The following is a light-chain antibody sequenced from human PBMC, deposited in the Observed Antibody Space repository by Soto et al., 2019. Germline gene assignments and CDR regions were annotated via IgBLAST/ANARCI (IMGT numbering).Light chain of an antibody. V-gene: IGKV3-15*01. J-gene: IGKJ1*01. CDR1: QSVSSN. CDR3: QQRSNWPT. Sequence: EIVMTQSPATLSVSPGERATLCCRASQSVSSNLAWYQQKPGQAPRLLIYGASTRATGIPARFSGSGSGTEFTLTISSLQSEDFAVYYCQQRSNWPTFGQGTKVDI. CDR2: GAS.